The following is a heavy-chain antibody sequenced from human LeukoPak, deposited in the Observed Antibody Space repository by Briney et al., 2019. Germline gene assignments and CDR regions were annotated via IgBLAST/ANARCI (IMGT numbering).Heavy chain of an antibody. V-gene: IGHV3-20*04. CDR2: IKWNGGST. Sequence: GGSLRLSCAASGFTFDAYGMSWVRQVPGKGLEWVSGIKWNGGSTRYADSEKGRFTIFNDNAKNSFFLQMDSLRGADTALYYCARDQGGGSYYFDSWGQGTLVSVSS. J-gene: IGHJ4*02. CDR3: ARDQGGGSYYFDS. CDR1: GFTFDAYG. D-gene: IGHD3-16*01.